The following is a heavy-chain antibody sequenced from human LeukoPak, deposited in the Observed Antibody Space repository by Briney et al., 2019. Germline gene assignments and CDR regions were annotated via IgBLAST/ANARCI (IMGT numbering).Heavy chain of an antibody. CDR1: GFTFSSYA. V-gene: IGHV3-30*18. CDR2: ISYDGSNK. Sequence: GRSLRISCAASGFTFSSYAMHWVRQAPGKGLEWVAVISYDGSNKYYADSVKGRFTISRDNSKNTLYLQMNSLRAEDTAVYYCAKDHVYLRVCGMDVWGQGTTVTVSS. CDR3: AKDHVYLRVCGMDV. J-gene: IGHJ6*02. D-gene: IGHD2/OR15-2a*01.